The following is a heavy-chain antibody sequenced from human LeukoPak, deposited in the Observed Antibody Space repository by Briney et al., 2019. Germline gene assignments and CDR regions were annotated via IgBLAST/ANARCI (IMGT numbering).Heavy chain of an antibody. Sequence: GGSLRLSCAASGFTFSSYGMHWVRQAPGKGLEWVAVISYDVGKKYYADSVKGRFTISRDNSKNSLYLQMNSLRSDDTAVYYCARVPYGSGSYYYYYYYYMDVWGKGTTVTISS. CDR3: ARVPYGSGSYYYYYYYYMDV. CDR1: GFTFSSYG. J-gene: IGHJ6*03. CDR2: ISYDVGKK. D-gene: IGHD3-10*01. V-gene: IGHV3-30*03.